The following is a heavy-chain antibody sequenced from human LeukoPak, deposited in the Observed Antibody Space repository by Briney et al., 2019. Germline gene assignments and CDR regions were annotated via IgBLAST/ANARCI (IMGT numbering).Heavy chain of an antibody. Sequence: ASVKVSCKASGYTFTSYGISWVRQAPGQGLEWMGWISAYNGNTNYAQKFQGRVTITADESTSTAYMELSSLRSEDTAVYYCARRIGGPIRGSYDYWGQGTLVTVSS. V-gene: IGHV1-18*01. D-gene: IGHD1-26*01. CDR3: ARRIGGPIRGSYDY. CDR2: ISAYNGNT. CDR1: GYTFTSYG. J-gene: IGHJ4*02.